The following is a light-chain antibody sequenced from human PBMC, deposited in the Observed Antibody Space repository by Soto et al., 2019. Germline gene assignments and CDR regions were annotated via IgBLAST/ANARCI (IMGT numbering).Light chain of an antibody. CDR1: SRDIGNYNY. Sequence: QAVLTRPASVSGSPGQSITISCTGTSRDIGNYNYVSWYQHHPGKAPKLMIYEVTSRPSGVSDRFSGSKSGMTASLTISGLQPEEEADYLCASYRSANTIVVFGIGKKVNVL. CDR3: ASYRSANTIVV. CDR2: EVT. V-gene: IGLV2-14*01. J-gene: IGLJ1*01.